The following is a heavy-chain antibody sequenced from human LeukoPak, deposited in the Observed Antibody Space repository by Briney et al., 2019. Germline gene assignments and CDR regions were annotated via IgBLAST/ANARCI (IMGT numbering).Heavy chain of an antibody. CDR1: GYTFTTYG. CDR3: ARDPTEDFWSGFYSYFDF. D-gene: IGHD3-3*01. Sequence: GASVKVSCKASGYTFTTYGLSWVRQAPGQELEWMGWISTYNGNTNYAQKFQGRVTMTTDTSTSTAYMELRSLRSDDTAVYYCARDPTEDFWSGFYSYFDFWGQGTLVTVSS. J-gene: IGHJ4*02. V-gene: IGHV1-18*01. CDR2: ISTYNGNT.